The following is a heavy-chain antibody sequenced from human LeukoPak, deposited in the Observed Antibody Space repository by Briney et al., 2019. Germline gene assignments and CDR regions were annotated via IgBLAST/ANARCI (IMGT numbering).Heavy chain of an antibody. CDR1: GGSISSSSHY. CDR2: THFSGST. Sequence: SGTLSLTCTVSGGSISSSSHYWGWLRQPPGKGLEWIGSTHFSGSTYDNPSLKSRVTISVDTSKNQFSLTLTSVTATDTAVYYCARQTYDLWRANWFDPWGQGTLVIVSS. V-gene: IGHV4-39*01. CDR3: ARQTYDLWRANWFDP. D-gene: IGHD3-3*01. J-gene: IGHJ5*02.